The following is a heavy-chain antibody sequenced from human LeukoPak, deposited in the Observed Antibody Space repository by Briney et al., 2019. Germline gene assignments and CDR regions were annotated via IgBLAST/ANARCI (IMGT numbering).Heavy chain of an antibody. V-gene: IGHV1-69*04. J-gene: IGHJ5*02. CDR1: GGTFSSYA. CDR3: ARSGTLNWFDP. Sequence: GASVNVSCKASGGTFSSYAISWVRQAPGQGLEWMGRIIPILGIANYAQKFQGRVTITADKSTSTAYMEPSSLRSEDTAVYYCARSGTLNWFDPWGQGTLVTVSS. CDR2: IIPILGIA.